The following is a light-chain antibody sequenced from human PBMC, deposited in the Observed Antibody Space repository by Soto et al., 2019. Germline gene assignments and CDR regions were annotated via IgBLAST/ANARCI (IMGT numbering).Light chain of an antibody. CDR3: SSYSSSSTLEVV. CDR1: SSDVGGYNY. CDR2: EVS. V-gene: IGLV2-14*01. J-gene: IGLJ2*01. Sequence: QSALTQPASVSGSPGQSITISCTGTSSDVGGYNYVSWYQQHPGKAPKLTIYEVSNRPSGVSNRFSGSKAGNTASLTISGLQAEDEADYYCSSYSSSSTLEVVFGGGTKVTVL.